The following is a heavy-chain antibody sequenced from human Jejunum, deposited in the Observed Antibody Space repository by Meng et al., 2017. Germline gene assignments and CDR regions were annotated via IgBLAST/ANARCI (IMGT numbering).Heavy chain of an antibody. CDR1: GYSFTGYF. J-gene: IGHJ1*01. CDR3: ATNTYDSTNYWAY. D-gene: IGHD2-8*01. Sequence: QVQLMQSGAEMRAPGASGKVSCKASGYSFTGYFMHGVRRSPGQGFEWLGRINPDSGATDYAQNFHGRVTMTRDTSITTAFMELSSLTSDDTAVYYCATNTYDSTNYWAYWGQGTLVTVSS. V-gene: IGHV1-2*06. CDR2: INPDSGAT.